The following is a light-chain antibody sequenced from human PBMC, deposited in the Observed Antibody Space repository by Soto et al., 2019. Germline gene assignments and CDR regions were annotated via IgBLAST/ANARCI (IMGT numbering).Light chain of an antibody. CDR1: QSVNNK. J-gene: IGKJ2*01. V-gene: IGKV3-15*01. CDR2: DTS. CDR3: PPYKDWPMYT. Sequence: IVMTQSPAILSVSPGERATLSCRASQSVNNKLAWSLQKPGQSPRLLIYDTSFRATGIPERFSGSGSGTELTLTSSSMQAEDCADYYCPPYKDWPMYTFCQGTKLEIK.